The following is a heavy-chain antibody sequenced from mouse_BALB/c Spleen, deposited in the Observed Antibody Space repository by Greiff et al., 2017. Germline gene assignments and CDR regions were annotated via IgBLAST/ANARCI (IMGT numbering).Heavy chain of an antibody. CDR1: GFSLTGYG. V-gene: IGHV2-6-7*01. Sequence: QVQLQQSGPGLVAPSQSLSITCTVSGFSLTGYGVNWVRQPPGKGLEWLGMIWGDGSTDYNSALKSRLSISKDNSKSQVFLKMNSLQTDDTARYYCARGPGSYYYGSRDFDYWGQGTTLTVSS. CDR3: ARGPGSYYYGSRDFDY. D-gene: IGHD1-1*01. CDR2: IWGDGST. J-gene: IGHJ2*01.